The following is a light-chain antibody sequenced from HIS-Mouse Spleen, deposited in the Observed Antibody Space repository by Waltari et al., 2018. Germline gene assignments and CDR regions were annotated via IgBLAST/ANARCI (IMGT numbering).Light chain of an antibody. J-gene: IGLJ2*01. CDR2: EDS. CDR3: YSTDSSGNHRV. CDR1: ALPKKY. V-gene: IGLV3-10*01. Sequence: SYELTQPPSVSVSPGQTARITCSGDALPKKYAYWYQQKSGHAPVLVIYEDSKRPSGIPERCAGSSSGTMATLTISGAQVEDEADYYCYSTDSSGNHRVFGGGTKLTVL.